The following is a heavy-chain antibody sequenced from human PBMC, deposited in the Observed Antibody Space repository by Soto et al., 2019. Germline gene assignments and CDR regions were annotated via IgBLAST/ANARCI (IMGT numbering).Heavy chain of an antibody. V-gene: IGHV4-31*03. D-gene: IGHD6-6*01. Sequence: QVQLQESGPGLVKPSQTLSLTCTVSGGSISSGGYYWSWIRQHPGKGLEWIGYIYYSGSTYYNPSLKRRVTISVHTSKNQFSLKLSSVTAADTAVYYCARAHARLVWFDPWGQGTLVTVSS. CDR1: GGSISSGGYY. CDR2: IYYSGST. CDR3: ARAHARLVWFDP. J-gene: IGHJ5*02.